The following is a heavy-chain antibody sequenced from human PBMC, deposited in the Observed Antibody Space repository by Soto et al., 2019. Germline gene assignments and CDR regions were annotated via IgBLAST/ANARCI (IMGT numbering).Heavy chain of an antibody. CDR1: GFTFSGAW. Sequence: GGSLRLSCAASGFTFSGAWMTWVRQPPGKGLEWVGRIKSKSDGGTTDYAAPVKGRFTISRDDSKKTLYLQMNSLKTEGTAVYYCTRSSSSVAWGQGTLVTVSS. J-gene: IGHJ5*02. CDR2: IKSKSDGGTT. D-gene: IGHD6-6*01. V-gene: IGHV3-15*01. CDR3: TRSSSSVA.